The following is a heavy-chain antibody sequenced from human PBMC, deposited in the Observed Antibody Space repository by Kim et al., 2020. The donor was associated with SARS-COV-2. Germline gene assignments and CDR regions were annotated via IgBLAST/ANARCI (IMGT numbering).Heavy chain of an antibody. CDR3: ARVQGSWYATQPNWFDP. V-gene: IGHV4-59*13. CDR2: NYYSGST. J-gene: IGHJ5*02. D-gene: IGHD6-13*01. CDR1: GGSISSYY. Sequence: SETLSLTCTVSGGSISSYYWSWIRQPPGKGLEWIGYNYYSGSTNYNPSLKSRVTISVDTSKNQFSLKLSSVTAADTAVYYCARVQGSWYATQPNWFDPWGQGTLVTVSS.